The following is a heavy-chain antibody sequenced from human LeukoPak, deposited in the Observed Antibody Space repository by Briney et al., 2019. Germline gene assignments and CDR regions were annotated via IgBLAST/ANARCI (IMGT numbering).Heavy chain of an antibody. Sequence: SETLSLTCAVYGVSFSGYYWSWIRQPPGKGLEWIGEINHSGSTNYNPSLKRRVTISVDTSKNQFSLKLSSVTAADTAVYYCARVSTYYYDSSGKGTNYDYWGQGTLVTVSS. CDR2: INHSGST. CDR1: GVSFSGYY. CDR3: ARVSTYYYDSSGKGTNYDY. V-gene: IGHV4-34*01. D-gene: IGHD3-22*01. J-gene: IGHJ4*02.